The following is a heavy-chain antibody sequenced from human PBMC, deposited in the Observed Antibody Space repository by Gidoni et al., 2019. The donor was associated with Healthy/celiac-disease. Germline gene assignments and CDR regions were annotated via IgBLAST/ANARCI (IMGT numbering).Heavy chain of an antibody. V-gene: IGHV3-23*01. CDR1: GFTFSSYA. CDR3: AKQVYYGSGSYYIDYYYYGMDV. Sequence: EVQLLESGGGLVQPGGSLRLSCAASGFTFSSYAISWGRQAPGKGLAWVSAISGSGGSTYYADSVKGRFTISRDNSKNTLYLQMNSLRAEDTAVYYCAKQVYYGSGSYYIDYYYYGMDVWGQGTTVTVSS. D-gene: IGHD3-10*01. J-gene: IGHJ6*02. CDR2: ISGSGGST.